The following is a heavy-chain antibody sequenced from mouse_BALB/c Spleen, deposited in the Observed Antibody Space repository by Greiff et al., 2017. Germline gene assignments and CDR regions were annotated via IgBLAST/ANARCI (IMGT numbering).Heavy chain of an antibody. J-gene: IGHJ4*01. CDR2: INPSTGYT. CDR1: GYTFTSYW. D-gene: IGHD2-14*01. Sequence: VQLKESGAELAKPGASVKMSCKASGYTFTSYWMHWVKQRPGQGLEWIGYINPSTGYTEYNQKFKDKATLTADKSSSTAYMQLSSLTSEDSAVYYCARDGRYDGYAMDYWGQGTSVTVSS. CDR3: ARDGRYDGYAMDY. V-gene: IGHV1-7*01.